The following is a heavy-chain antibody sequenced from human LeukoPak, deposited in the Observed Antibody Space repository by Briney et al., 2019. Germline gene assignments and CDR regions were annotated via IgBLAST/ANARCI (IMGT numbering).Heavy chain of an antibody. Sequence: GGSLRLSCAASGFTLSSYGMHWVRQAPGKGLEWVAFIRYDGSNKYYADSVKGRFTISSDTSKNTLYLQMNSLRAEDTAVYYCAKGTVGSGSYSPQIDYWGQGTLVTVSS. J-gene: IGHJ4*02. CDR1: GFTLSSYG. CDR3: AKGTVGSGSYSPQIDY. V-gene: IGHV3-30*02. CDR2: IRYDGSNK. D-gene: IGHD3-10*01.